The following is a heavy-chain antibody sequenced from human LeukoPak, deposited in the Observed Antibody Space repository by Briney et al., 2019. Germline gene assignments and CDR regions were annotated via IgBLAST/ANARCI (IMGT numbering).Heavy chain of an antibody. J-gene: IGHJ4*02. Sequence: SETLSLTCTVSGVSISSTTYYWGWIRQPPGKGLEWIGSIYYSGSTHYNPSLKSRVTISVDTSKNQFSLKLSSVTAADTAVYYCANQYFDFWGQGALVTVSS. CDR1: GVSISSTTYY. V-gene: IGHV4-39*01. CDR2: IYYSGST. CDR3: ANQYFDF. D-gene: IGHD1-14*01.